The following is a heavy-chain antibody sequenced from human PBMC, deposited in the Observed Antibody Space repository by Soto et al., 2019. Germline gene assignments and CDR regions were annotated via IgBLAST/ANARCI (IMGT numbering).Heavy chain of an antibody. V-gene: IGHV3-13*01. Sequence: GGSLRLSCEASGFTFSGFDMHWVRQPTGKGLEWGSSIGTSGDKYYAVSVKGRFTISRDNAKNSLSLQMNSLRAGDRAVYFCAKRQEIATHFFDSWGQGTQVTVSS. D-gene: IGHD2-15*01. CDR3: AKRQEIATHFFDS. CDR2: IGTSGDK. J-gene: IGHJ4*02. CDR1: GFTFSGFD.